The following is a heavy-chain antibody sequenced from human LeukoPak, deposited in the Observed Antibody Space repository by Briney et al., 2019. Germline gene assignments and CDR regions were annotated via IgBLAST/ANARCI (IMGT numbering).Heavy chain of an antibody. J-gene: IGHJ4*02. D-gene: IGHD3-16*01. V-gene: IGHV4-34*01. CDR2: INHSGST. Sequence: SETLSLTCAVYGGSFSGYYWSLIRQPPGKGLEWIGEINHSGSTNYNPSLKSRVTISVDTSKNQFSLKLSSVTAADTAVYYCARGQGIMITFGGVEVDYWGQGTLVTVSS. CDR3: ARGQGIMITFGGVEVDY. CDR1: GGSFSGYY.